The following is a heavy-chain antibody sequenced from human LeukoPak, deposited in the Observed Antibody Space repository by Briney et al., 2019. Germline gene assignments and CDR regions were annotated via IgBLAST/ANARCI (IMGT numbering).Heavy chain of an antibody. J-gene: IGHJ5*02. CDR3: AQGQYNWNDGRQEFDP. CDR2: INPNSGGT. CDR1: GYTFTGYY. Sequence: ASVKVSCKASGYTFTGYYMHWVRQAPGQGVEWMGRINPNSGGTNYAQKFQGRVTMTRDTSIGTAYMELSSLRSDDTAVYYCAQGQYNWNDGRQEFDPWGQGTLVTVSS. V-gene: IGHV1-2*06. D-gene: IGHD1-1*01.